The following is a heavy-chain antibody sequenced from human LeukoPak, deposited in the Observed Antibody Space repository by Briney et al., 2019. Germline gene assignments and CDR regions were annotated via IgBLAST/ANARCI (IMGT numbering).Heavy chain of an antibody. V-gene: IGHV4-59*01. J-gene: IGHJ3*02. D-gene: IGHD3-10*01. CDR2: IYYSGST. Sequence: WETLSLTCTVSGDSISGFYWSRIRQPPGKGLEWIAYIYYSGSTNYNPSLKSRVTILIETSKNQFSLNLRSVTAADTAVYYCARGGARGSSAFDIWGQGTMVTVSS. CDR3: ARGGARGSSAFDI. CDR1: GDSISGFY.